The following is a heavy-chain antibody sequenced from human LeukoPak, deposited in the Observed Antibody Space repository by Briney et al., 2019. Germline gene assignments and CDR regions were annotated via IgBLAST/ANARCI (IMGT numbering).Heavy chain of an antibody. CDR2: INHSGST. V-gene: IGHV4-34*01. CDR1: GGSFSGYY. J-gene: IGHJ4*02. D-gene: IGHD6-19*01. CDR3: ARGRRYSSGWYVKYFDY. Sequence: KPSETLSLTCAVYGGSFSGYYWSWIRQPPGKGLEWIGEINHSGSTNYNPSLKSRVTISVDTSKNQFSLKLSSVTAADTAVYYCARGRRYSSGWYVKYFDYWGQGTLVTVCS.